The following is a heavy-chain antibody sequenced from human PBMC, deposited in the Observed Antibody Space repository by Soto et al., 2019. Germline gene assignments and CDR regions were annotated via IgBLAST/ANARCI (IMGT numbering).Heavy chain of an antibody. D-gene: IGHD5-12*01. CDR2: ISYDGIHS. Sequence: QVQLVESGGGVVQPGGSLRLPCAASGFTFRTYAMHWVRQAPGKGLEWLAVISYDGIHSYYADSVKGRFTISRDNSKNTLYLEMNRLRPEDMAVYYCVKAGWRGFDVLYLFLDDWGQGALVTVSS. CDR3: VKAGWRGFDVLYLFLDD. CDR1: GFTFRTYA. V-gene: IGHV3-30*18. J-gene: IGHJ4*02.